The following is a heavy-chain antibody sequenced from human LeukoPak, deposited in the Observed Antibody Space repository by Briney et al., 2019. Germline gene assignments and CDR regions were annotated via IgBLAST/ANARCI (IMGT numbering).Heavy chain of an antibody. CDR1: GGSLSSYY. Sequence: SETLSLTCTVSGGSLSSYYWSWIRQPPGKGLEWIGYIYYSGSTNYNPSLKSRVTISVDTSKNQFSLKLSSVTAADTAVYYCARDLSGATVTTGYYYYYGMDVWGKGTTVTVSS. V-gene: IGHV4-59*01. J-gene: IGHJ6*04. CDR3: ARDLSGATVTTGYYYYYGMDV. D-gene: IGHD4-17*01. CDR2: IYYSGST.